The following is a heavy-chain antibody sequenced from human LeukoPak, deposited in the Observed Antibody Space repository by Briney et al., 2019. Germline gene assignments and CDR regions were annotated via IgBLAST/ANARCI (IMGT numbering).Heavy chain of an antibody. J-gene: IGHJ4*02. CDR2: INIDGSNT. V-gene: IGHV3-74*01. CDR3: ATSRTFDY. CDR1: GFTLSSYW. Sequence: GGSLRLSCAASGFTLSSYWMHWVRQAPGKGLVWVSHINIDGSNTRYADSVKGRSTTSRDNAENTLYLQMNSLRVDDTAVYYCATSRTFDYWGQGTLVTVSS.